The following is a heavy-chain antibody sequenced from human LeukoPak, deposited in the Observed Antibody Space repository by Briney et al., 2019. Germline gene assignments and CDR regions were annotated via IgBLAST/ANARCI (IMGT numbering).Heavy chain of an antibody. D-gene: IGHD3-9*01. J-gene: IGHJ4*02. CDR3: AKDQRYFDSGGVDY. Sequence: GGSLRLSCAASGFTFSSYAMSWVRQAPGKELEWVSAISGSGGSTYYADSVKGRFTISRDNSKNTLYLQMNSLRAEDTAVYYCAKDQRYFDSGGVDYWGQGTLVTVSS. CDR1: GFTFSSYA. CDR2: ISGSGGST. V-gene: IGHV3-23*01.